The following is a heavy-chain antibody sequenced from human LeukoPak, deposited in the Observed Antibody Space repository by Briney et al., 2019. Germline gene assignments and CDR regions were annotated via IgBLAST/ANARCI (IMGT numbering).Heavy chain of an antibody. CDR1: GFTFSSYA. J-gene: IGHJ3*02. V-gene: IGHV3-23*01. CDR2: ISGSGGST. CDR3: AKGEGDYGDSDEAFDI. Sequence: GGSLRLSCAASGFTFSSYAMSWVRQAPGKGLEWVSAISGSGGSTYYADSVKGRFTISRDNSKNTLYLQMNSLRAEDTAVYYCAKGEGDYGDSDEAFDIWGQGTMVTVSS. D-gene: IGHD4-17*01.